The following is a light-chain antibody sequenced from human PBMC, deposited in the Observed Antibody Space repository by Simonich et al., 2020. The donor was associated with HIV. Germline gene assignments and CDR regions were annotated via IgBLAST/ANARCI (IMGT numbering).Light chain of an antibody. Sequence: QSALTQPASVSGSPGQSITISCTGTSSDVGGYNYVSWYQQHQGKAPKPMIYDVNKRPSGVSNRFSGSKSGNTASLTISGLQAEDEADYYCSSYRRISTWVFGGGTKLTVL. V-gene: IGLV2-14*01. CDR3: SSYRRISTWV. CDR2: DVN. CDR1: SSDVGGYNY. J-gene: IGLJ3*02.